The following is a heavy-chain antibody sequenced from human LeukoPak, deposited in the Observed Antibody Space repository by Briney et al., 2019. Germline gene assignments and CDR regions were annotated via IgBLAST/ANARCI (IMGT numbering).Heavy chain of an antibody. V-gene: IGHV3-15*01. J-gene: IGHJ3*02. CDR1: GFTFTKAW. Sequence: GGSLRLSCAASGFTFTKAWMSWVRQAPGKGLEWVGRVRSQTDGGTTDFAAPVKGRFTISRDDSINTLFLQMNSLKTEDTAVYYCSTVLGPAASDAFDIWGQGTTVIVSS. CDR2: VRSQTDGGTT. CDR3: STVLGPAASDAFDI. D-gene: IGHD2-15*01.